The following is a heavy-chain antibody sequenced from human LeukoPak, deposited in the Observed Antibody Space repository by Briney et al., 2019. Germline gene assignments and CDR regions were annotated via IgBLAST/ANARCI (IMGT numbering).Heavy chain of an antibody. J-gene: IGHJ5*02. CDR3: ARDPASSMGDFWKGWFDP. Sequence: SETLSLTCTVSGGSVSSGSYYWSWIRQPPGKGLEWIGYIYYSGSTNYNPSLKSRVTISVDTSKNQFSLKLSSVTAADTAVYYCARDPASSMGDFWKGWFDPWGQGTLVTVSS. CDR1: GGSVSSGSYY. CDR2: IYYSGST. V-gene: IGHV4-61*01. D-gene: IGHD3-3*01.